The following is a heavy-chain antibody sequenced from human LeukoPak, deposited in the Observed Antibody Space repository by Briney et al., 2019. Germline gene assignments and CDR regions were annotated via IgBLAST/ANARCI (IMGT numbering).Heavy chain of an antibody. CDR1: GFTLSSYA. J-gene: IGHJ4*02. CDR3: AINYYGSGSYFR. V-gene: IGHV3-23*01. CDR2: ISGSGGRT. D-gene: IGHD3-10*01. Sequence: AGSLRLSSAASGFTLSSYAMSWVRQAPGKGLEWVSAISGSGGRTYYADSVKGRFTISRDNSKNTLYLQMNSLRAEDTAVYYCAINYYGSGSYFRWGQGTLVTVSS.